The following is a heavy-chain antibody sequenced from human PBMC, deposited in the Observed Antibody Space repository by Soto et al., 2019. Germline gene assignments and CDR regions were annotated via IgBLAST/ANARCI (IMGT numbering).Heavy chain of an antibody. J-gene: IGHJ4*02. CDR2: ISGSNDST. V-gene: IGHV3-23*01. D-gene: IGHD3-10*01. CDR3: VKDRAISSMVRGIIIIPPGY. CDR1: AFTFSIYG. Sequence: LRLSCAASAFTFSIYGMSWVRQAPGKGLEWVSGISGSNDSTEYADSVKGRFTISRDNSKNTLYLQMNGLRADDTAVYYCVKDRAISSMVRGIIIIPPGYWGQGTQVTVSS.